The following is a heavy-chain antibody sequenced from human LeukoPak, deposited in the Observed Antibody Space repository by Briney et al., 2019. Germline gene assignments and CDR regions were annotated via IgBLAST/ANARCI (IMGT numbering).Heavy chain of an antibody. CDR2: FDPEDGET. Sequence: ASVKVSCKVSGYTLTELSMHWVRQAPGKGLEWMGGFDPEDGETIYAQKFQGRVTMTEDTSTDTAYMELSSLRSEDTAVYYCATGEQRVATYDYCRQGTLVTVSS. CDR3: ATGEQRVATYDY. V-gene: IGHV1-24*01. D-gene: IGHD5-12*01. J-gene: IGHJ4*02. CDR1: GYTLTELS.